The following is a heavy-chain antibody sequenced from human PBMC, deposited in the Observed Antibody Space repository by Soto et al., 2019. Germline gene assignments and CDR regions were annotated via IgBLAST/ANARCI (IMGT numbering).Heavy chain of an antibody. CDR1: GATFSGNF. J-gene: IGHJ4*02. D-gene: IGHD3-10*01. CDR2: INPDNGDT. CDR3: TRVRSGANFQY. Sequence: QVQLVQSGAEVREPGASVKVSCKPSGATFSGNFFHWVRQAPGQGLECMGWINPDNGDTNYAQKFQDRVTMTRDTSISTAYMDLSRLRAYDTAVYFCTRVRSGANFQYWGQGTLVTVSS. V-gene: IGHV1-2*02.